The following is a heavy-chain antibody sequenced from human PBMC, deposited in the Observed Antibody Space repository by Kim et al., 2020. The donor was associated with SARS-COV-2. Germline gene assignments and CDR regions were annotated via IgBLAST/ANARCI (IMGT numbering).Heavy chain of an antibody. CDR1: GFTFSSYA. CDR2: ISGSGGST. CDR3: AKSRRDGYNYEYYFDY. Sequence: GGSLRLSCAASGFTFSSYAMSWVRQAPGKGREWVSAISGSGGSTYYADSVKGRFTISRDNSKNTLYLQMNSLRAEDTAVYYCAKSRRDGYNYEYYFDYWGQGTLVTVSS. J-gene: IGHJ4*02. D-gene: IGHD5-12*01. V-gene: IGHV3-23*01.